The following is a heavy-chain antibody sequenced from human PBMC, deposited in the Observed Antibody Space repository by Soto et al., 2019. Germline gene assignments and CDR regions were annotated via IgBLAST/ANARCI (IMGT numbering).Heavy chain of an antibody. Sequence: GGSLRLSCAASGFTFSSYAMSWVRQAPGKGLEWVSAISGSGGSTYYGGSVKGRLTISRDNSKTTLYLQMNSLRAEDTAVYYCAKGGTRITFGGVAVKNYFDYWGQGTLVTVSS. CDR3: AKGGTRITFGGVAVKNYFDY. D-gene: IGHD3-16*01. J-gene: IGHJ4*02. CDR1: GFTFSSYA. V-gene: IGHV3-23*01. CDR2: ISGSGGST.